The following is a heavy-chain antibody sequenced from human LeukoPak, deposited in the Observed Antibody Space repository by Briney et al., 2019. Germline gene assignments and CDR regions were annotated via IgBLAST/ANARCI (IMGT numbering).Heavy chain of an antibody. CDR1: GFTFSSYW. CDR3: ARDSGWYGGEAFDI. J-gene: IGHJ3*02. V-gene: IGHV3-7*01. Sequence: GGSLRLSCAASGFTFSSYWMSWVRQAPGKGLEWVANIKQDGSEKYYVDSVKGRFTIFRDNAKNSLYLQMNSLRAEDTAVYYCARDSGWYGGEAFDIWGQGTMVTVSS. CDR2: IKQDGSEK. D-gene: IGHD6-19*01.